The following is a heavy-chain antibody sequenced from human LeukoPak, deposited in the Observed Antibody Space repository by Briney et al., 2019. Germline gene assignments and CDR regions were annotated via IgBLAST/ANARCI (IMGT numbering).Heavy chain of an antibody. CDR2: INPNSGGT. V-gene: IGHV1-2*02. D-gene: IGHD5-18*01. CDR3: VRDLGVDTSMIFFDF. CDR1: GYTFTDYY. J-gene: IGHJ4*02. Sequence: ASVTVSCTASGYTFTDYYMHWVRQAPGQGLEWMGWINPNSGGTNYAQKFQGRVTMTRDTSTSTAYMELRSLRSDDTAVFYCVRDLGVDTSMIFFDFWGQGTLVTVSS.